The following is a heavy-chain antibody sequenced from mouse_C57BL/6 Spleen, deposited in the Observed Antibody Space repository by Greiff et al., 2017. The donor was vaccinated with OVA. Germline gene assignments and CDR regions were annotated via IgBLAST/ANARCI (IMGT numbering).Heavy chain of an antibody. V-gene: IGHV1-69*01. CDR3: ARRGSAQARSYYFDY. CDR1: GYTFTSYW. D-gene: IGHD3-2*02. Sequence: QVQLQQPGAELVMPGASVKLSCKASGYTFTSYWMHWVKQRPGQGLEWIGEIDPSDSYTNYNQKFKGKSTLTVDKSSSTAYMQLSSLTSEDSAVXYCARRGSAQARSYYFDYWGQGTTLTVSS. J-gene: IGHJ2*01. CDR2: IDPSDSYT.